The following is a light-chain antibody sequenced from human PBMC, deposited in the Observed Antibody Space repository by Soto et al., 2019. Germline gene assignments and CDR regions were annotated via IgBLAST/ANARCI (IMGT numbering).Light chain of an antibody. CDR2: GIS. CDR1: QYVSSN. V-gene: IGKV3-15*01. J-gene: IGKJ1*01. CDR3: QQFNDWPPWK. Sequence: EIVMTQSPATLSVSPGERATLSCRASQYVSSNLAWYQQKPGQAPRLLIYGISTRAPGIPARFSGSGSGTEFTLTISSLQSEHFAVYYCQQFNDWPPWKFGQGTKVEIK.